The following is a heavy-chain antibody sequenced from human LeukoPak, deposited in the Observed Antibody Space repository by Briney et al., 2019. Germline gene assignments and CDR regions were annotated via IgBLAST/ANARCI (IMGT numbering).Heavy chain of an antibody. CDR3: ARYCSSTSCYCD. D-gene: IGHD2-2*01. CDR2: ISTNGGST. J-gene: IGHJ4*02. V-gene: IGHV3-64*01. CDR1: GFNFRCYD. Sequence: GGSLRLSCASSGFNFRCYDMHWVRQAPGKVLEYVSAISTNGGSTDYANSVKGRFTISSDNSKNTLYLERGSVSVEDMAVYYCARYCSSTSCYCDWGQGTLVTVSS.